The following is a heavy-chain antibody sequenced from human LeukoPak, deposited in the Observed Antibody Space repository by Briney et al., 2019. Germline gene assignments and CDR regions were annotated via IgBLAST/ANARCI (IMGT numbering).Heavy chain of an antibody. Sequence: PSETLSLTCAVYGGSFSGYYWSWIRQPPGKGLEWIGEINHSGSTNYNPSLKSRVTISVDTSKNQFSLKLSSVTAADTAVYYCARGPHGAIFGVVPHYFDYWGQGTLVTVSS. J-gene: IGHJ4*02. CDR3: ARGPHGAIFGVVPHYFDY. CDR1: GGSFSGYY. D-gene: IGHD3-3*01. V-gene: IGHV4-34*01. CDR2: INHSGST.